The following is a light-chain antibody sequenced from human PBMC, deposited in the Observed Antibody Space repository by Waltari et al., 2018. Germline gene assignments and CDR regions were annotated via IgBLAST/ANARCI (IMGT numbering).Light chain of an antibody. CDR2: WAS. Sequence: DVVMTQSPDFLAVSLGERATIHCKSSQSLFYSSNNKNYFAWSQQKPGQPPKLLIYWASTRESGVPDRFSGSGSGTDFTLTISSLQAEDVAIYFCQQYYITPLSFGGGTRVEIK. CDR1: QSLFYSSNNKNY. CDR3: QQYYITPLS. V-gene: IGKV4-1*01. J-gene: IGKJ4*01.